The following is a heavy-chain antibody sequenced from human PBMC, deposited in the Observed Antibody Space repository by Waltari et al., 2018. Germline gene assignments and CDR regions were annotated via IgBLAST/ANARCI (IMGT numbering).Heavy chain of an antibody. Sequence: EVQLLESGGILVQPGGSLRLSCAASGFAFSNCALTWVRQAPGKGLEWVSSISFVGGNTYYADSLKGRFTISRDNSKNTLYLQMNSLTVADTAVYYCAKEITAADAPYFFDYWGRGTLVTVSS. D-gene: IGHD6-13*01. V-gene: IGHV3-23*01. CDR1: GFAFSNCA. CDR3: AKEITAADAPYFFDY. CDR2: ISFVGGNT. J-gene: IGHJ4*02.